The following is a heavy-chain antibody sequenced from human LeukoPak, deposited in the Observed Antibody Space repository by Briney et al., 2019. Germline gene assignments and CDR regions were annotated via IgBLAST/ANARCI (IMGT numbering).Heavy chain of an antibody. CDR2: IKQDGSEK. V-gene: IGHV3-7*01. D-gene: IGHD3-3*01. CDR1: GFTFSSSW. Sequence: GESLKISCAASGFTFSSSWMSWVRQAPGKGLEWVANIKQDGSEKYYVDSVKGRFTISRDNAKNSLYLQMNSLRDEDTAVYYCATGFWSGYPDYWGQGTLVTVSS. CDR3: ATGFWSGYPDY. J-gene: IGHJ4*02.